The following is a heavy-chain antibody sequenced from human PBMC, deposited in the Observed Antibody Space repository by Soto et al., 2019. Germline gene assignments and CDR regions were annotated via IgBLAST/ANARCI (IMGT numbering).Heavy chain of an antibody. Sequence: GAPVKVSCKASGYTFTSYGISWVRQAPGQGLEWMGWISAYNGNTNYAQKLQGRVTMTTDTSTSTAYMELRSLRSDDTAVYYCARDYYDSSGYSNWFDPWGQGTLVTVSS. V-gene: IGHV1-18*01. CDR1: GYTFTSYG. CDR3: ARDYYDSSGYSNWFDP. D-gene: IGHD3-22*01. CDR2: ISAYNGNT. J-gene: IGHJ5*02.